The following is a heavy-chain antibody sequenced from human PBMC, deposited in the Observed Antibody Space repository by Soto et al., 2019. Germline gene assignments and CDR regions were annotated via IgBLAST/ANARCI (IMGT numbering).Heavy chain of an antibody. J-gene: IGHJ4*02. Sequence: SETLSLTCAVSGGSISSVDYSWNWIRQPPGKGLEWIGYIYYGGSTYYNPSLQSRVTMSVDRSRNQFSLKLNSVTAADTAVYYCARVRREYDNSGPVDYWGQGTLVTVSS. CDR1: GGSISSVDYS. D-gene: IGHD3-22*01. CDR2: IYYGGST. V-gene: IGHV4-30-2*01. CDR3: ARVRREYDNSGPVDY.